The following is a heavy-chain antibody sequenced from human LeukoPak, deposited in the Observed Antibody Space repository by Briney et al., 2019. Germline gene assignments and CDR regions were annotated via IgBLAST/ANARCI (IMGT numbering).Heavy chain of an antibody. D-gene: IGHD4-17*01. V-gene: IGHV1-46*01. CDR3: ARFPPRSMTTVTTSMD. J-gene: IGHJ4*02. Sequence: ASVKVSCKASGYTFTSYGISWVRQAPGQGLEWMGLINPSGGSTNYAQKFQGRVTMTRDTSTSTVYMELRSLRSDDTAVYYCARFPPRSMTTVTTSMDWGQGTLVTVSS. CDR2: INPSGGST. CDR1: GYTFTSYG.